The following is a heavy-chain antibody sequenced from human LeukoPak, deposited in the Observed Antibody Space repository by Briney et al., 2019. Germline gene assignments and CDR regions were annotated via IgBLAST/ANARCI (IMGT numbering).Heavy chain of an antibody. Sequence: SETLSLTCAVYGGSFSGYYWSWIRQPPGKGLEWIGEINHSGSTNYNPSLKSRVTISVDTSKNQLSLKLSSVTAADTAVYYCARGQPGGAGTGRGYYFDYWGQGTLVTVSS. CDR2: INHSGST. V-gene: IGHV4-34*01. D-gene: IGHD1-14*01. CDR3: ARGQPGGAGTGRGYYFDY. CDR1: GGSFSGYY. J-gene: IGHJ4*02.